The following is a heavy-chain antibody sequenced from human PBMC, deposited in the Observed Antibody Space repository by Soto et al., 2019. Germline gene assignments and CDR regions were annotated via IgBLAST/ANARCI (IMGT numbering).Heavy chain of an antibody. CDR3: ARGREEAGGPFDY. Sequence: QVQLQESGPGLVKPSQTLSLTCSVSGASISSGNYYWSWIRQHPGKGLAWIGYIYYTGSTYYNPSLRSRITISEDMSKNHFSLRLSSVTAADTAVYYCARGREEAGGPFDYWGQGTLVTVSS. CDR1: GASISSGNYY. J-gene: IGHJ4*02. D-gene: IGHD3-10*01. CDR2: IYYTGST. V-gene: IGHV4-31*03.